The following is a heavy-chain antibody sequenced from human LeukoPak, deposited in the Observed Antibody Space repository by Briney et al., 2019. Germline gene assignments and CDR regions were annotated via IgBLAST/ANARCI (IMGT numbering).Heavy chain of an antibody. Sequence: GGSLRLSCAASGFTFRGYSMNWVRQAPGKGLEWVSSISSISTYIYYADSVKGRFTISGDNAKNSLYLQMNSLRAEDTAVYYCAREAPGALDDSSGYYNYWGQGSLVTVSS. D-gene: IGHD3-22*01. CDR2: ISSISTYI. CDR1: GFTFRGYS. J-gene: IGHJ4*02. V-gene: IGHV3-21*06. CDR3: AREAPGALDDSSGYYNY.